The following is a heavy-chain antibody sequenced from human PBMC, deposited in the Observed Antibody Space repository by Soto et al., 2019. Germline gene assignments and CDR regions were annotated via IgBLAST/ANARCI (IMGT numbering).Heavy chain of an antibody. D-gene: IGHD3-10*01. V-gene: IGHV1-69*01. CDR2: IIPIFGTA. CDR1: GGTFSSYA. J-gene: IGHJ5*02. CDR3: AREWFCDKYYYGSGNWFDP. Sequence: QVQLVQSGAEVKKPGSSVKVSCKASGGTFSSYAISWVRQAPGQGLEWMGGIIPIFGTANYAQKFQGRVTITADESTSTAYMELSSLRSEDTAVYYCAREWFCDKYYYGSGNWFDPWGQGTLVTVSS.